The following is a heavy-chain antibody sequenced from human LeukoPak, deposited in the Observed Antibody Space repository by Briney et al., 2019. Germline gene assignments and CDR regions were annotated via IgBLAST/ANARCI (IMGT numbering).Heavy chain of an antibody. D-gene: IGHD3-10*02. Sequence: PWASVKVSCTASGYTFTSYGISWVRQAPGQGLEWMGWISAYNGNTNYAQKLQGRVTMTTDTSTSTAYMELRSLRSDDTAVYYCARVSSGTTCLDYWGQGTLVTVSS. J-gene: IGHJ4*02. CDR3: ARVSSGTTCLDY. CDR1: GYTFTSYG. CDR2: ISAYNGNT. V-gene: IGHV1-18*01.